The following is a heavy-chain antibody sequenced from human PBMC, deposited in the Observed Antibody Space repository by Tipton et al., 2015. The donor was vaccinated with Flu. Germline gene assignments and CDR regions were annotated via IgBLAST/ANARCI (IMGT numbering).Heavy chain of an antibody. CDR3: TRQVEAATRSSS. J-gene: IGHJ4*02. CDR2: IFHSGTT. V-gene: IGHV4-39*07. D-gene: IGHD2-15*01. CDR1: GGSVSSGDFY. Sequence: TLSLTCTVSGGSVSSGDFYWGWVRQPPGKGPEWIGSIFHSGTTYYDLSLQSRVTISVDTSKNQFSLKMKSVTVADTAVYYCTRQVEAATRSSSWGQGTLVTVSS.